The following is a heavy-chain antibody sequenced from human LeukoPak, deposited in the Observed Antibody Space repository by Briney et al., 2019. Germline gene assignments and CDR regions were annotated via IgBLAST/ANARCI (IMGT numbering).Heavy chain of an antibody. CDR3: ARGDSTEDY. V-gene: IGHV4-34*01. CDR2: INHSGNT. D-gene: IGHD4-17*01. J-gene: IGHJ4*02. CDR1: GGSFSGYY. Sequence: SETLSLTCAVYGGSFSGYYWSWIRQPPGKGLEWIGEINHSGNTNYNPSLKSRVTISVDTSKNQFSLKLTSVTAADTAVYYCARGDSTEDYWGQGTLVTVSS.